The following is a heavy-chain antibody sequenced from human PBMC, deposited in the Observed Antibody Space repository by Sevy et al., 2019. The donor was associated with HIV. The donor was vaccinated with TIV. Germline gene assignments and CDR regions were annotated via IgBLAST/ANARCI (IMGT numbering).Heavy chain of an antibody. CDR2: IYYSGST. D-gene: IGHD1-20*01. Sequence: SETLSLTCSVSGGSMNIYYWSWIRQPPGKGLEWIGFIYYSGSTNYNPSLKSRVTISVDTSKNQFSLKLSSVTAADTAVYYCARVGFNWNDVDYWGQGTLDTVSS. J-gene: IGHJ4*02. CDR1: GGSMNIYY. V-gene: IGHV4-59*01. CDR3: ARVGFNWNDVDY.